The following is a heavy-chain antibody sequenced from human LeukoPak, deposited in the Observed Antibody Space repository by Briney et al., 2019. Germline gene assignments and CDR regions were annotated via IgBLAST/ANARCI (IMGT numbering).Heavy chain of an antibody. D-gene: IGHD3-22*01. V-gene: IGHV4-34*01. CDR3: ATLQGGYYDSSGYRYLIGDY. Sequence: TLSLTCAVYGGSFSGYYWSWIRPPPGKGLEWIGVINHSGSTNYNPSLKSRVTISVDTSKNQFSLKLSSVTAADTAVYYCATLQGGYYDSSGYRYLIGDYWGQGTLVTVSS. CDR2: INHSGST. CDR1: GGSFSGYY. J-gene: IGHJ4*02.